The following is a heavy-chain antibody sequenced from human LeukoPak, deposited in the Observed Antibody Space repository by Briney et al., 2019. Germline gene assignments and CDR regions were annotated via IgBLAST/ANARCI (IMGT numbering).Heavy chain of an antibody. J-gene: IGHJ3*02. Sequence: SVKVSCKASGGTFSRHAFSWVRQAPGQGLEWMGGIIPMFATANYAQKFQGRVTITADESTSTAYMELSSLRSEDTAVYYCARGRYYDSIAFDIWGPGTMVTVSS. CDR1: GGTFSRHA. V-gene: IGHV1-69*13. D-gene: IGHD3-22*01. CDR3: ARGRYYDSIAFDI. CDR2: IIPMFATA.